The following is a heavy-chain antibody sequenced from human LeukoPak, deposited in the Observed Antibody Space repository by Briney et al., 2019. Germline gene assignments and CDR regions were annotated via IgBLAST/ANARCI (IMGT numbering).Heavy chain of an antibody. CDR2: IIPIFGTA. V-gene: IGHV1-69*05. J-gene: IGHJ3*02. Sequence: SVKVSCRASGGTFSSYAISWVRQAPGQGLEWMGGIIPIFGTANYAQKFQGRVTITTDESTSTAYMELSSLRSEDTAVYYCARDSGDSTVGGAFDIWGQGTMVTVSS. CDR3: ARDSGDSTVGGAFDI. CDR1: GGTFSSYA. D-gene: IGHD1-26*01.